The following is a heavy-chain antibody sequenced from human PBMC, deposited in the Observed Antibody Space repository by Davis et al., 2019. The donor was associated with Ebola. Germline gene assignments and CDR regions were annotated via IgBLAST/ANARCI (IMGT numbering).Heavy chain of an antibody. J-gene: IGHJ2*01. CDR1: GGTFNSHA. V-gene: IGHV1-69*04. CDR2: IIPILGIA. CDR3: ARTRSMRFGVVAAYRYFDL. D-gene: IGHD2-15*01. Sequence: SVKVSCKASGGTFNSHAISRARQPPGPGLEWLGSIIPILGIANYAQKFQGRVTITAYKSTGTAYMELSSLSSEDTAVYYRARTRSMRFGVVAAYRYFDLSSRGTLVTVSS.